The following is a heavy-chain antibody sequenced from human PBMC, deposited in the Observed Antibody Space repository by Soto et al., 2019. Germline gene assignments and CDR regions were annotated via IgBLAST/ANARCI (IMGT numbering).Heavy chain of an antibody. CDR2: IIPIFNTP. V-gene: IGHV1-69*01. CDR3: ARLAISFSTTSWFDP. J-gene: IGHJ5*02. Sequence: QVQLVQSGAEVKKSGSSVKVSCRVSGGTFSRFGINWVRQAPGQGLEWMGGIIPIFNTPNYAQKFQGRVTITADVSTSTAYMELSSLRSEDTAVYYCARLAISFSTTSWFDPWGQETLVTVSS. CDR1: GGTFSRFG. D-gene: IGHD3-3*02.